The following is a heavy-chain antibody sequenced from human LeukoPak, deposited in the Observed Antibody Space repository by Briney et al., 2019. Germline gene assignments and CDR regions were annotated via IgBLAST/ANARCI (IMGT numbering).Heavy chain of an antibody. CDR2: IYYSGST. CDR1: GGSISSYY. Sequence: SETLSLTCTVSGGSISSYYWSWIRQPPGKELEWIGYIYYSGSTNYNPSLKSRVTISVDTSKNQFSLKLSSVTAADTAVYYCARLYRDDCGANRGAFDIWGQGTMVTVSS. CDR3: ARLYRDDCGANRGAFDI. J-gene: IGHJ3*02. D-gene: IGHD4-17*01. V-gene: IGHV4-59*08.